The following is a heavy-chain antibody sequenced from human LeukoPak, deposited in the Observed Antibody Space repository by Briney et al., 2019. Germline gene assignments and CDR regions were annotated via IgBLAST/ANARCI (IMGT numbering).Heavy chain of an antibody. V-gene: IGHV3-20*04. J-gene: IGHJ3*02. D-gene: IGHD6-19*01. CDR2: INWNGGST. CDR1: GFTFDDYG. Sequence: GGSLRLSCAASGFTFDDYGMSWVRQAPGKRLEWVSGINWNGGSTGYADSVKGRFTISRDNAKNSLYLQMNSLRAEDTALYYCARAVVAVAGTGGAFDIWGQGTMVTVSS. CDR3: ARAVVAVAGTGGAFDI.